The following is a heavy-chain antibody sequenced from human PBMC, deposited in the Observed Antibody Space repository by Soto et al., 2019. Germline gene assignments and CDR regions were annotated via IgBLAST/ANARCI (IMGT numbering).Heavy chain of an antibody. V-gene: IGHV3-74*01. CDR1: GFSFSSYW. Sequence: EVQLLQSGGGLVQPGGSLRLSCAASGFSFSSYWMHWVRQAPGKGLVWVSRINSDGTSTIYADSVKGRFTISRDNAKNTLYLQMNSLRADDTAVYYCARDAYDILTGYSPYFYGMDVWGQGTTVTVSS. D-gene: IGHD3-9*01. J-gene: IGHJ6*02. CDR3: ARDAYDILTGYSPYFYGMDV. CDR2: INSDGTST.